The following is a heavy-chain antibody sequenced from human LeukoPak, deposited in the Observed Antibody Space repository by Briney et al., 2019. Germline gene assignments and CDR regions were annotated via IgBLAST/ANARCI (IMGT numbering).Heavy chain of an antibody. D-gene: IGHD7-27*01. CDR3: ARAWVIARLGDALDM. CDR1: GYTFTGYY. J-gene: IGHJ3*02. V-gene: IGHV1-8*02. Sequence: GASVKVSCKASGYTFTGYYMHWVRQAPGQGLEWMGWMNPNSGNTGYAQKFQGRVTMTRNTSISTAYMELSSLRSEDTAVYYCARAWVIARLGDALDMWGQGTMVTVYS. CDR2: MNPNSGNT.